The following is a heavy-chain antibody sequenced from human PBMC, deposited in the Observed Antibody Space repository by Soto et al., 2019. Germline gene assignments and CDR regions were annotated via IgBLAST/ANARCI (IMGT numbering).Heavy chain of an antibody. CDR2: IYHSGST. CDR3: ARRDWSGSTSHFYFDY. D-gene: IGHD3-9*01. Sequence: SETLSLTCAVSGGSIISSNWWNWVRQPPGKGLEWIGEIYHSGSTYYKPSLKSRVAMSVDTSKNQSSLKLTSATAADTAVYYCARRDWSGSTSHFYFDYWGQGVLVTVSS. V-gene: IGHV4-4*02. J-gene: IGHJ4*02. CDR1: GGSIISSNW.